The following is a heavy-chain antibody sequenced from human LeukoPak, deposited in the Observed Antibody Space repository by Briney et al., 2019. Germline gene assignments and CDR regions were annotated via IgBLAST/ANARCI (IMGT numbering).Heavy chain of an antibody. CDR2: IWYDGSNK. Sequence: PGGSLRLSCAASGFTFSTYAVNWVRQAPGKGLEWVAVIWYDGSNKYYADSVKGRFTISRDNSKNTLYLQMNSLRAEDTAVYYCARTTYYYDSSGYWHAFDIWGQGTMVTVSS. J-gene: IGHJ3*02. V-gene: IGHV3-33*07. CDR1: GFTFSTYA. D-gene: IGHD3-22*01. CDR3: ARTTYYYDSSGYWHAFDI.